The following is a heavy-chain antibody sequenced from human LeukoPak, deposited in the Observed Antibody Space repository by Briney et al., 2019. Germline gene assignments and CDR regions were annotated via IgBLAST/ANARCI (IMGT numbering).Heavy chain of an antibody. D-gene: IGHD6-19*01. CDR2: IYYSGST. CDR1: GGSISNYF. J-gene: IGHJ4*02. V-gene: IGHV4-59*01. Sequence: SETLSLTCTVSGGSISNYFWSWIRQPPGKGLEWIGYIYYSGSTNYNPSLKSRVTISVDTSKNQFSLKLGSVTAADTAVYYCARRMPAGTVDYWGQGTLVTVSS. CDR3: ARRMPAGTVDY.